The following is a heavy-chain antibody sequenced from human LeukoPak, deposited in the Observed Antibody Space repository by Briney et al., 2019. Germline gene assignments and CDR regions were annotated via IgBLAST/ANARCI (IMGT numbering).Heavy chain of an antibody. CDR3: AKASWVSSTDAVR. CDR1: GLSFSSFA. V-gene: IGHV3-23*01. Sequence: GGSLRLSCAASGLSFSSFAMSWVRQGPARGLEWVSSIRGNGETFCADSVKGRFTLSSDSSRNTVYFRLNNLRVEDTAIYYCAKASWVSSTDAVRWGQGTLVTVSS. J-gene: IGHJ4*02. D-gene: IGHD3-16*01. CDR2: IRGNGET.